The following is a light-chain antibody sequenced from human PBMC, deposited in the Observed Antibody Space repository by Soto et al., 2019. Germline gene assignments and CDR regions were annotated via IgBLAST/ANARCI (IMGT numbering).Light chain of an antibody. CDR2: AAS. J-gene: IGKJ2*01. V-gene: IGKV1-39*01. CDR1: QSISSY. CDR3: QPSYSTPYT. Sequence: DIQMTQSPSSLSASVGDRVTITCRASQSISSYLNWYQQKPGKAPKLLIYAASSLQSGVPSRFSGSGSGTDFTLTISSRQPEDFATYYCQPSYSTPYTFGQGTKLEIK.